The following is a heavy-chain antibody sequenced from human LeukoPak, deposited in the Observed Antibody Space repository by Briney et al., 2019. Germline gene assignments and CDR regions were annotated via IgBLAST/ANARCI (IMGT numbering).Heavy chain of an antibody. D-gene: IGHD6-19*01. J-gene: IGHJ4*02. CDR1: GGSISSYY. V-gene: IGHV4-4*07. CDR2: IYTSGST. CDR3: ARTITVAGKYYFDY. Sequence: SETLSLTCTVSGGSISSYYWSWIRQPAGKGLEWIGRIYTSGSTNYNPSLKSRVTVSVDTSKNQFSLTLSSVTAADTAVYYCARTITVAGKYYFDYWGQGTLVTVSS.